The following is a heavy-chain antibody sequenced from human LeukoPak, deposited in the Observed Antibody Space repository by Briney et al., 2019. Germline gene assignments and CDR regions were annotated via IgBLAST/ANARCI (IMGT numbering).Heavy chain of an antibody. J-gene: IGHJ4*02. Sequence: GGSLRLSCAASGFTFSSYAMSWVRQAPGKGLEWVSAISGSGGSTYYADSVKGRFTISRDNSKNTLYLQMNSLRAEDTAVYYCAKDLLLWFGELYPFDYWGQGTLVTVSS. CDR1: GFTFSSYA. CDR3: AKDLLLWFGELYPFDY. V-gene: IGHV3-23*01. D-gene: IGHD3-10*01. CDR2: ISGSGGST.